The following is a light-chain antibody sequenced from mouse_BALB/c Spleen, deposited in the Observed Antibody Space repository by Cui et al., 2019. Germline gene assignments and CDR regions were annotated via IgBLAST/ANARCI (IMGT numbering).Light chain of an antibody. CDR2: STS. CDR1: SSVSSSY. CDR3: HQYHRSPYT. Sequence: QIALTQSPAIRSAFLGEQVTITCTASSSVSSSYLHWYQQKPGSSPQLWIYSTSNLASGVPARFSGSGSGTSYSLTISSMEAEDAATYYCHQYHRSPYTFGGGTKLEIK. V-gene: IGKV4-74*01. J-gene: IGKJ2*01.